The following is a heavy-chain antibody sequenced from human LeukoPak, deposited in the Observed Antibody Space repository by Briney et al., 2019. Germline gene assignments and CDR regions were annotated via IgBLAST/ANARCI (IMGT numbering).Heavy chain of an antibody. D-gene: IGHD1-14*01. CDR3: ARGSPTTNKGAYGWFDP. CDR1: GGSITGYY. V-gene: IGHV4-4*07. CDR2: IYTSGST. J-gene: IGHJ5*02. Sequence: PSETLSLTCSVSGGSITGYYWSWIRQPAGKGLEWIGRIYTSGSTNYNPSLKSRVPMSFDTSKNQFSLKLSSVTAADTAVYYCARGSPTTNKGAYGWFDPWGQGTLVTVSS.